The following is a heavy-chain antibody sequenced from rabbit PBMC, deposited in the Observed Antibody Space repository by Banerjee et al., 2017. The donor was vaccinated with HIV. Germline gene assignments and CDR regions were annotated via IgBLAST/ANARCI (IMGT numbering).Heavy chain of an antibody. D-gene: IGHD4-1*01. CDR2: IYAGSSGST. CDR3: ARSYSSGWTYFNL. V-gene: IGHV1S40*01. J-gene: IGHJ4*01. Sequence: QSLEESGGDLVKPGASLTFPCTASGFSFSSSYYLCWVRQAPGKGLEWIACIYAGSSGSTYYASWAKGRFTISKTSSTTVTLQMTSLTAADTATYFCARSYSSGWTYFNLWGPGTLVTVS. CDR1: GFSFSSSYY.